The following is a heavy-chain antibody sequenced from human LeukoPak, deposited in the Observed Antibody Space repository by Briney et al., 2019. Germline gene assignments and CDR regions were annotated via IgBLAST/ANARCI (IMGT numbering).Heavy chain of an antibody. V-gene: IGHV3-23*01. Sequence: GGSLRLSCAASGFTFSSYAMSWVRQAQGKGLEWVSAISGSGGSTYYAHSVKGRFTIARDNSKNTLYRQMNSLRAEDTAVYHCAKGGRIAAAGRSSYYFDYWGQGTLVTVSS. CDR2: ISGSGGST. CDR1: GFTFSSYA. J-gene: IGHJ4*02. D-gene: IGHD6-13*01. CDR3: AKGGRIAAAGRSSYYFDY.